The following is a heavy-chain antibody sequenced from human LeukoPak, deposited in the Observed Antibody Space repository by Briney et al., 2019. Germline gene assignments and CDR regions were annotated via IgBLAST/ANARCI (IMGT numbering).Heavy chain of an antibody. J-gene: IGHJ4*02. D-gene: IGHD6-6*01. CDR2: INPNSGGT. Sequence: ASVKVSCKASGYTFTGYYMHWVRQAPGQGLEWMGWINPNSGGTNYAQKFQGRVTMTRDTSISTAYMELSRLRSDDTAVYYCARPLYSSSSNLDYWGQGTLVTVSS. V-gene: IGHV1-2*02. CDR1: GYTFTGYY. CDR3: ARPLYSSSSNLDY.